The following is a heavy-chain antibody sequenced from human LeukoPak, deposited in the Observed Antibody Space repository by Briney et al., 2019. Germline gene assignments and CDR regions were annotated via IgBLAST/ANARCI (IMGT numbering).Heavy chain of an antibody. CDR1: GYSFTSYW. V-gene: IGHV5-51*01. Sequence: GESLKFSCKGSGYSFTSYWIGWVRQMPGKGLEWMGIIYSGDSDTRYSSSFQGQVTISADKSISTAYLQWSSLTASETGMYYCARGVYYYDSSGYYSFDSWGQGTLVTVSS. CDR2: IYSGDSDT. D-gene: IGHD3-22*01. J-gene: IGHJ4*02. CDR3: ARGVYYYDSSGYYSFDS.